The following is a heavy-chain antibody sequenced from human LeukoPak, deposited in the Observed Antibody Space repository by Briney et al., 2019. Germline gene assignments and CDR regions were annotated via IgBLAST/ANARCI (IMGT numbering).Heavy chain of an antibody. CDR3: ARDVDSSGPDY. Sequence: ASVTVSCTASGYTFTGYYMHWVRQAPGQGLEWMGWINPNSGGTNYAQKFQGRVTMTRDTSISTAYMELSRLRSDDTAVYYCARDVDSSGPDYWGQGTLVTVSS. D-gene: IGHD6-19*01. V-gene: IGHV1-2*02. J-gene: IGHJ4*02. CDR2: INPNSGGT. CDR1: GYTFTGYY.